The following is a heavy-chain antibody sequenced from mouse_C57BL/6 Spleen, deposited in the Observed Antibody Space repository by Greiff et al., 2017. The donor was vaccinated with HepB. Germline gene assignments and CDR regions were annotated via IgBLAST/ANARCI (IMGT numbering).Heavy chain of an antibody. D-gene: IGHD2-3*01. CDR3: ARTRNDGYYWYFDV. V-gene: IGHV1-55*01. J-gene: IGHJ1*03. CDR2: IYPGSGST. Sequence: QVQLKQPGAELVKPGASVKMSCKASGYTFTSYWITWVKQRPGQGLEWIGDIYPGSGSTNYNEKFKSKATLTVDTSSSTAYMQRSSLTSEDSAVYYCARTRNDGYYWYFDVWGTGTTVTVSS. CDR1: GYTFTSYW.